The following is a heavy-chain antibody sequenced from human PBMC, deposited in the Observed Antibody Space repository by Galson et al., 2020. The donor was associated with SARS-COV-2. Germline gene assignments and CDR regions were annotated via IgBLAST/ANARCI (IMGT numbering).Heavy chain of an antibody. J-gene: IGHJ4*02. D-gene: IGHD3-22*01. Sequence: SETLSLTCTVSGGSISSSSYYWGWIRQPPGTGLEWIGSIYYSGSTYYNPSLKSRVTISVDTSKNQFSLKLSAVTAADTAVYYCARQGPNYYDSSGYYHEGNFDYWGQGTLVTVSS. CDR3: ARQGPNYYDSSGYYHEGNFDY. CDR1: GGSISSSSYY. V-gene: IGHV4-39*01. CDR2: IYYSGST.